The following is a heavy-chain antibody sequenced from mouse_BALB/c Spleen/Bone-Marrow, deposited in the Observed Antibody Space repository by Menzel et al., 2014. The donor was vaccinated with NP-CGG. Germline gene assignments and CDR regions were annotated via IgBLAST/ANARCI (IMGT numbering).Heavy chain of an antibody. CDR1: GDSITSGY. Sequence: EVQRVESGPSLVKPSQTLSLTCSVTGDSITSGYWNWIRKFPGNKLEYMGYISYSGSTYYNPSLKSRMSITRDTSKNQYYLQLNSVTTEDTATYYCARSRGNYDYFDYWGQGTTLTVSS. D-gene: IGHD2-1*01. CDR3: ARSRGNYDYFDY. V-gene: IGHV3-8*02. J-gene: IGHJ2*01. CDR2: ISYSGST.